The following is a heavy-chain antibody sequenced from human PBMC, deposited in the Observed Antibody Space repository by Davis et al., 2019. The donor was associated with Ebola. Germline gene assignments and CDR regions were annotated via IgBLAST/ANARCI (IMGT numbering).Heavy chain of an antibody. CDR1: GYAFTSFG. CDR3: ARGRVRLAISGNFVYYMDV. Sequence: ASVKVSCKASGYAFTSFGISWVRQAPGLGLEWMGWISTNNGNTKYAQRLQGRVTMTTDTSTSTAYMELRSLGSDDTAVYYCARGRVRLAISGNFVYYMDVWGRGTTVTVSS. J-gene: IGHJ6*03. V-gene: IGHV1-18*04. CDR2: ISTNNGNT. D-gene: IGHD3-9*01.